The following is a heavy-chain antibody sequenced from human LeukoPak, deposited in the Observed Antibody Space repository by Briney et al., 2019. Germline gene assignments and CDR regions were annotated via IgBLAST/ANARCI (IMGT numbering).Heavy chain of an antibody. CDR2: ICYSGST. CDR1: GGSISSSSYY. J-gene: IGHJ4*02. CDR3: ARRSNWGSVDY. D-gene: IGHD7-27*01. Sequence: SETLSLTCTVSGGSISSSSYYWGWIRQPPGKGLEWIGSICYSGSTYYNPSLKSRVTISVDTSKNQFSLKLSSVTAADTAVYYCARRSNWGSVDYWGQGTLVTVSS. V-gene: IGHV4-39*01.